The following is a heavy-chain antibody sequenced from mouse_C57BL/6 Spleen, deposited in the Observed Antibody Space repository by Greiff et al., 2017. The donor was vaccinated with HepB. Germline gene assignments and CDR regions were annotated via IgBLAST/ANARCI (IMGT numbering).Heavy chain of an antibody. CDR3: ARSGIYDGYDY. J-gene: IGHJ2*01. V-gene: IGHV1-64*01. D-gene: IGHD2-3*01. Sequence: QVQLQQPGAELVKPGASVKLSCKASGYTFTSYWMHWVKQRPGQGLEWIGMIHPNSGSTNYNEKFKSKATLTVDKSSSTAYMQLSSLTSEDSAVYYCARSGIYDGYDYWGQGTTLTVSS. CDR1: GYTFTSYW. CDR2: IHPNSGST.